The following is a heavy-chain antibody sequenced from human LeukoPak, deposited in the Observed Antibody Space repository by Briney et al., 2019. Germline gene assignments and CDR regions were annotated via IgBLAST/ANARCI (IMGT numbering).Heavy chain of an antibody. V-gene: IGHV4-38-2*01. CDR1: GYSISSGYY. Sequence: PSETLSLTCAVSGYSISSGYYWGWIRQPPGKGLEWIGSIYHSGSTYYNPSLKSRVTISVDTSKNQFSLQLSSVTAADTAVYYCASRLPTTVTTGDSTDYWGQGTLVTVSS. J-gene: IGHJ4*02. D-gene: IGHD4-11*01. CDR2: IYHSGST. CDR3: ASRLPTTVTTGDSTDY.